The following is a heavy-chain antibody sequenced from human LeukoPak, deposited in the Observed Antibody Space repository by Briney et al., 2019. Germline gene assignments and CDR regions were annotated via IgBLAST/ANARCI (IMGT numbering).Heavy chain of an antibody. CDR3: ARVEGPNYYFYGMDV. CDR1: GFTFRGYW. Sequence: GGSLRLSCAASGFTFRGYWMHWVRQAPGKGLVWVSRINSDGSTTTYADSVRGRFTISGDNAKNTLYLQMNSLGADDTAVYYCARVEGPNYYFYGMDVWGQGTTVTVFS. J-gene: IGHJ6*02. V-gene: IGHV3-74*01. D-gene: IGHD2-8*01. CDR2: INSDGSTT.